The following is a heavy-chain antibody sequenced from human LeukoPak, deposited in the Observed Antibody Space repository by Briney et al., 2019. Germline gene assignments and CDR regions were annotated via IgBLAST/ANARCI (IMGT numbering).Heavy chain of an antibody. CDR3: AKEWIVVVVALNDAFDI. CDR2: ISGSGSST. D-gene: IGHD2-15*01. V-gene: IGHV3-23*01. Sequence: PGGSLRLSCVASGFTFSRYSMSWVRQAPGKGLEWVSAISGSGSSTYYADSVKGRFTISRDNSKNTMYLQMNSLRAEDTAVYYCAKEWIVVVVALNDAFDIWGQGTMVTVSP. J-gene: IGHJ3*02. CDR1: GFTFSRYS.